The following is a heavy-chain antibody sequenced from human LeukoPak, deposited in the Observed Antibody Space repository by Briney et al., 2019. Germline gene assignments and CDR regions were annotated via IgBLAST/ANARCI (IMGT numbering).Heavy chain of an antibody. CDR2: INPNSGGT. CDR1: GYTFTSYY. J-gene: IGHJ4*02. CDR3: AVYCSGGSCYSPY. Sequence: GASVKVSCKASGYTFTSYYMHWVRQAPGQGLEWMGWINPNSGGTNYAQKFQGRVTMTRDTSISTAYMELSRLRSDDTAVYYCAVYCSGGSCYSPYWGQGTLVTVSS. D-gene: IGHD2-15*01. V-gene: IGHV1-2*02.